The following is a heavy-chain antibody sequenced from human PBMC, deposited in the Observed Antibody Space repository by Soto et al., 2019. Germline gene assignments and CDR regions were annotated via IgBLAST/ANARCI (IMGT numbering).Heavy chain of an antibody. V-gene: IGHV4-4*07. CDR1: GASISGFY. J-gene: IGHJ5*02. CDR2: IYATGTT. Sequence: SETLSLTCTVSGASISGFYWSWIRKSAGKGLEWIGRIYATGTTDYNPSLKSRVMMSVDTSKKQFSLKLRSVTAADTAVYYCAIVGPWVPYYYDSSPYTFENWFDPWGQGTLVTVSS. CDR3: AIVGPWVPYYYDSSPYTFENWFDP. D-gene: IGHD3-22*01.